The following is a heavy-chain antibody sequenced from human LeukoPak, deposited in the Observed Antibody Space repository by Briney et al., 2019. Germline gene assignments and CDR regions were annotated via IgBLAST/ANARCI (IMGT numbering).Heavy chain of an antibody. CDR2: IIPIFGTA. J-gene: IGHJ3*02. V-gene: IGHV1-69*01. CDR3: ARGGITMVRGVTTAGFDI. D-gene: IGHD3-10*01. CDR1: GGTFSSYA. Sequence: ASVKVSFKASGGTFSSYAISWVRQAPGQGLEWMGGIIPIFGTANYAQKFQGRVTITADESTSTAYMELSSLRSEDTAVYYCARGGITMVRGVTTAGFDIWGQGTMVTVSS.